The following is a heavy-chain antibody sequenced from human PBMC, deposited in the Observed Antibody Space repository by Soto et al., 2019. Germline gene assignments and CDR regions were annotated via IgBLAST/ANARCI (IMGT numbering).Heavy chain of an antibody. Sequence: PGGSLRLSCAASGFTFDDYTMHWVRQAPGKGLEWVSLISWDGGSTYYADSVKGRFTISRDNSKNSLYLQMNSLRTEDTALYYCAKDQSGYLTNYGMDVWGQGTTVTVSS. J-gene: IGHJ6*02. V-gene: IGHV3-43*01. D-gene: IGHD3-3*01. CDR1: GFTFDDYT. CDR2: ISWDGGST. CDR3: AKDQSGYLTNYGMDV.